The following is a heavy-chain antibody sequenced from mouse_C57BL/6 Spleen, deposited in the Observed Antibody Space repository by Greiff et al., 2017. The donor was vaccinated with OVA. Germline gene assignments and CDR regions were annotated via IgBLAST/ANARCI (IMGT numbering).Heavy chain of an antibody. V-gene: IGHV1-54*01. D-gene: IGHD1-1*01. CDR1: GYAFTTYL. CDR3: ARDDSRRGYFDV. Sequence: VQLQQPGAELVRPGTSVKVSCKASGYAFTTYLIEWVKQRPGRGLEWIGVINPGSGGTNYNEKFKGKATLTADKPSSTAYMQLSSLTCEDSAVFFCARDDSRRGYFDVWGTGTTVTVSS. CDR2: INPGSGGT. J-gene: IGHJ1*03.